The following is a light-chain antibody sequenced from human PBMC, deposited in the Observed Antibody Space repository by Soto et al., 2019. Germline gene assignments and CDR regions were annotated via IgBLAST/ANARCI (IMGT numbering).Light chain of an antibody. Sequence: QSVLTQPASVSGSPGQSITISCTGTSSDIGAYNFVSWYQQHPGKAPKLMLYDVNIRPSGVSNRCSGSKSGNTASLTISGLQAEDEADYYCTSWTTSTTMIFGVGTKLTVL. V-gene: IGLV2-14*03. CDR1: SSDIGAYNF. J-gene: IGLJ2*01. CDR3: TSWTTSTTMI. CDR2: DVN.